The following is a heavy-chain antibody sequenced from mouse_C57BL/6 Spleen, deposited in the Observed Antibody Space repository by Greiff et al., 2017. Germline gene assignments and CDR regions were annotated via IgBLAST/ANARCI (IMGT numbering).Heavy chain of an antibody. CDR1: GYTFTSYW. CDR2: IYPGSGST. J-gene: IGHJ1*03. V-gene: IGHV1-55*01. CDR3: ARDYDWYFDV. D-gene: IGHD2-4*01. Sequence: QVQLQQPGAELVKPGASVKMTCKASGYTFTSYWITWVKQRPGQGLEWIGDIYPGSGSTNYNEKFKSKATLTVDTSSSTAYMQLSSLTSEDSAVYYCARDYDWYFDVWGTGTTVTVSS.